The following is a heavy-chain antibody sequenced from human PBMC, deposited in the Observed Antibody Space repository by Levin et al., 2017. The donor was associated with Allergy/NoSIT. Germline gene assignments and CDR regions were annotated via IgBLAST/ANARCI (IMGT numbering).Heavy chain of an antibody. D-gene: IGHD1-7*01. CDR3: ARRNWNYDYNWFDP. CDR1: GFTFSSYW. V-gene: IGHV3-7*01. Sequence: LTCATSGFTFSSYWMNWVRQAPGKGLEWVANMDQDGSESYYVDSVKGRFTISRDNAKNSLYLQMNTLRPEDTAVYYCARRNWNYDYNWFDPWGQGTLVTVSS. J-gene: IGHJ5*02. CDR2: MDQDGSES.